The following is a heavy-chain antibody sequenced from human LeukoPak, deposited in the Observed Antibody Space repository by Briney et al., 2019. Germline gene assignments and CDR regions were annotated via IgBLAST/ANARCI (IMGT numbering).Heavy chain of an antibody. CDR3: ARFGGGVLSPFDY. D-gene: IGHD2-8*01. Sequence: SETLSLTCAVYGASFHNYYWTWLRQPPGKRLEWLGEIGHSGSTNYNPSLNSRVTVSLDTSKNQFSLRLTSVTAADTAVYYCARFGGGVLSPFDYWGQGTLVTVSS. CDR1: GASFHNYY. CDR2: IGHSGST. V-gene: IGHV4-34*01. J-gene: IGHJ4*02.